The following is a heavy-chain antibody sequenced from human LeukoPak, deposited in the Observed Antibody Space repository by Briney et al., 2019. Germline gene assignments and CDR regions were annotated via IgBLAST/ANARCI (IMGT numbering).Heavy chain of an antibody. Sequence: RRASVMVSCKASGYSFINYGISWVRQAPGQGLEWMGRISTDPDKKKYVQKFQGRVTMTTDASTNTVYMHLRSLRPDDTAVYYCARTLPLDLQHFYDSGAFYGPVFDSWGQGTLVTVSS. J-gene: IGHJ4*02. CDR2: ISTDPDKK. CDR1: GYSFINYG. D-gene: IGHD3-22*01. V-gene: IGHV1-18*01. CDR3: ARTLPLDLQHFYDSGAFYGPVFDS.